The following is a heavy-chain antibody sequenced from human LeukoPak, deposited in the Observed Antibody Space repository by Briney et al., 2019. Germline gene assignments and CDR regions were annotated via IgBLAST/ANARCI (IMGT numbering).Heavy chain of an antibody. D-gene: IGHD6-13*01. V-gene: IGHV3-23*01. Sequence: GRSLRLSCAASAFTFSSYAMAWVRQAPGKGLDWVSTIGGSGDSTSYADSVKGRFTISRDSSKNTPFLQMNSLRAEDPAVSYCPKAGVAYSSSWYLYFYYCGEGTLVTVSS. CDR2: IGGSGDST. CDR1: AFTFSSYA. J-gene: IGHJ4*02. CDR3: PKAGVAYSSSWYLYFYY.